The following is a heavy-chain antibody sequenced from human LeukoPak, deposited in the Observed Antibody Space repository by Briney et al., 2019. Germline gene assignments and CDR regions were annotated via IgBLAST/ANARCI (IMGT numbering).Heavy chain of an antibody. Sequence: GGSLILSCAASGFTFSSYAMSWVRQAPGKGLEWVSSLSGSGGTTYYADSAKGRFTISRDNANNRLYLQMNIVRAEDTALYYCAKDVLDSINWSRGDYWGQGTLVTVSS. V-gene: IGHV3-23*01. D-gene: IGHD6-13*01. CDR3: AKDVLDSINWSRGDY. J-gene: IGHJ4*02. CDR1: GFTFSSYA. CDR2: LSGSGGTT.